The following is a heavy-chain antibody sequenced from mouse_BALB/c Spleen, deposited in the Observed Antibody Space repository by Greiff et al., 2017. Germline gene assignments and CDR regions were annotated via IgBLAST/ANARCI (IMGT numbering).Heavy chain of an antibody. J-gene: IGHJ2*01. D-gene: IGHD1-1*01. V-gene: IGHV1-9*01. CDR2: ILPGSGST. Sequence: QVQLKESGAELMKPGASVKISCKATGYTFSSYWIEWVKQRPGHGLEWIGEILPGSGSTNYNEKFKGKATFTADTSSNTAYMQLSSLTSEDSAVYYCARGEITTVVDYWGQGTTLTVSS. CDR1: GYTFSSYW. CDR3: ARGEITTVVDY.